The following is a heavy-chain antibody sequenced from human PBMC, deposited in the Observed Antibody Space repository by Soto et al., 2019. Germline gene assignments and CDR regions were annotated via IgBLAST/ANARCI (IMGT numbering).Heavy chain of an antibody. CDR2: ISYSGGT. CDR3: AQQWLSKGPVGY. D-gene: IGHD6-19*01. CDR1: GGSIKSSY. V-gene: IGHV4-59*01. Sequence: SESMSLTWSVCGGSIKSSYWTWIRHPAGKGLEWIGYISYSGGTNYDPPVKSQVAIAVDTPKKQFALKLSSVTAADTAVYYCAQQWLSKGPVGYWGQGTLVTVSS. J-gene: IGHJ4*02.